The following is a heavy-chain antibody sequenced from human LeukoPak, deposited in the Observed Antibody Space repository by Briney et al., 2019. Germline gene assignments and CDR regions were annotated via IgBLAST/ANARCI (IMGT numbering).Heavy chain of an antibody. J-gene: IGHJ6*02. CDR2: ISSSSSYI. D-gene: IGHD1-7*01. CDR3: ARGLGRELYSYYGMDV. V-gene: IGHV3-21*01. Sequence: GGSLRLSCAASGFTFSSYSMNWVRQAPGKGLEWVSSISSSSSYIYYADSVKGRFTISRDNSKNTLYLQMNSLRAEDTAVYYCARGLGRELYSYYGMDVWGQGTTVTVSS. CDR1: GFTFSSYS.